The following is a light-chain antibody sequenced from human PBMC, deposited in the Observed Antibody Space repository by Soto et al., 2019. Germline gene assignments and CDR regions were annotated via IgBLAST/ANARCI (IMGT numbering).Light chain of an antibody. CDR1: SSNIGSNY. CDR3: TTWDDSLSGVV. Sequence: QSVLTQPPSASATPGQRVTISCSGSSSNIGSNYVYWYQQVPGMAPHLLIYRNDHRPSGVPDRFSASKSGTSASLAISGLRSEDEADYYCTTWDDSLSGVVFGGGTKLTVL. J-gene: IGLJ2*01. CDR2: RND. V-gene: IGLV1-47*01.